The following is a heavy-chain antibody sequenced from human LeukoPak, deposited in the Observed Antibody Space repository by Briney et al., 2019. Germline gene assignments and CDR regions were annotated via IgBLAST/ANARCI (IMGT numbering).Heavy chain of an antibody. Sequence: GGSLRLSCAASGFTFSGYSMNWVRQAPGKGLEWVAVISYDGSNKYYADSVKGRFTISRDNSKNTLYLQMNSLRAEDTAVYYCAKDPSYSGSYLRGLDYWGQGTLVTVSS. CDR2: ISYDGSNK. D-gene: IGHD1-26*01. V-gene: IGHV3-30*18. J-gene: IGHJ4*02. CDR1: GFTFSGYS. CDR3: AKDPSYSGSYLRGLDY.